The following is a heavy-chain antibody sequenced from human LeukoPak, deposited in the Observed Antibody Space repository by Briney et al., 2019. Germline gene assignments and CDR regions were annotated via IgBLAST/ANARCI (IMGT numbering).Heavy chain of an antibody. CDR2: IIPILGIA. CDR1: GGTFSSYA. D-gene: IGHD6-19*01. J-gene: IGHJ4*02. V-gene: IGHV1-69*04. Sequence: GASVKVSCKASGGTFSSYAISWVRRAPGQGLEWMGRIIPILGIANYAQKFQGRVTITADKSTSTAYMELSSLRSEDTAVYYCARERSRSGWYLDYWGQGTLVTVSS. CDR3: ARERSRSGWYLDY.